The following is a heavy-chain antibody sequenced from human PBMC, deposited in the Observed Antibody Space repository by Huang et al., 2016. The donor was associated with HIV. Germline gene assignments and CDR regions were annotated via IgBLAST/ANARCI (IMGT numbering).Heavy chain of an antibody. J-gene: IGHJ6*03. V-gene: IGHV4-61*09. Sequence: QVQLHESGPGLVKPSQTLSLTCTVSGGSICSGSFYWSWIRQPAGKGLAWIGHMYTSGRTNYNPSLKRRVTISEDTSKNQLSLRLRSVTAADTAVYYCARTSCATTSCSFDDYYYYMDVWGKGTTVTVSS. D-gene: IGHD2-2*01. CDR1: GGSICSGSFY. CDR3: ARTSCATTSCSFDDYYYYMDV. CDR2: MYTSGRT.